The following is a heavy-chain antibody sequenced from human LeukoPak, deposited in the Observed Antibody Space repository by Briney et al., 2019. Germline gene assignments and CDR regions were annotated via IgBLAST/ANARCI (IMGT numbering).Heavy chain of an antibody. V-gene: IGHV1-2*02. CDR2: INPNSGGT. CDR1: GYTFTGYY. J-gene: IGHJ3*02. Sequence: GASVKVSCKASGYTFTGYYMHWVRQAPGQGLEWMGWINPNSGGTNYAQKFQGRVTMTRDTSISTAYMELSRLRSDDTAVYYCARSPSGYVIGHAFDIWGQGTMVTVSS. CDR3: ARSPSGYVIGHAFDI. D-gene: IGHD5-12*01.